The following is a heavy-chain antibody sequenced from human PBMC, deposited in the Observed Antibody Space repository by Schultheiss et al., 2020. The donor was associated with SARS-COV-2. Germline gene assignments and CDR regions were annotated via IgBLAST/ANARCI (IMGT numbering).Heavy chain of an antibody. Sequence: SVKVSFKASGGTFSSYAISWVRQAPGQGLEWMGGIIPIFGTANYAQKFQGRVTITADKSTSTAYMELSSLRSEDTAVYYCARYLYSSSWYYDYWGQGTLVTVSS. CDR2: IIPIFGTA. V-gene: IGHV1-69*06. CDR3: ARYLYSSSWYYDY. CDR1: GGTFSSYA. J-gene: IGHJ4*02. D-gene: IGHD6-13*01.